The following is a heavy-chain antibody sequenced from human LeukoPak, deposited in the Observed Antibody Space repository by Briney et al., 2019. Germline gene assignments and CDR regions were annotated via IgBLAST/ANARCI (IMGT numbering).Heavy chain of an antibody. D-gene: IGHD6-19*01. Sequence: PSETLSLTCTVSGGSVSSGSYYWGWIRQPPGKGLEWIGNIYYSGSTYYNASLKSRVTISVETSKNQFSLTLSSVTAEDTAVYYCARDYEESSGWEKFYYWGQGTLVTVSS. J-gene: IGHJ4*02. CDR2: IYYSGST. CDR1: GGSVSSGSYY. V-gene: IGHV4-39*07. CDR3: ARDYEESSGWEKFYY.